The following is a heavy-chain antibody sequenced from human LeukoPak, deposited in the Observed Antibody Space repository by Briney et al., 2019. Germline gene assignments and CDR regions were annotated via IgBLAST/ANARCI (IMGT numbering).Heavy chain of an antibody. J-gene: IGHJ6*03. Sequence: GGSLRLSCAASGFPFSDYAMTWVRQAPGKGLEWVSAISNRGDNTYYPDSVKGRFTISRDNSKYTLYLQMDSLRAEDTAVYYCARDNRYYYYYMDVWGKGTTVTVSS. V-gene: IGHV3-23*01. D-gene: IGHD1-14*01. CDR2: ISNRGDNT. CDR1: GFPFSDYA. CDR3: ARDNRYYYYYMDV.